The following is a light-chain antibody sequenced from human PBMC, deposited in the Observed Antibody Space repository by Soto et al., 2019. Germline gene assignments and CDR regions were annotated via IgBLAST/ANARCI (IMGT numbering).Light chain of an antibody. V-gene: IGKV3-15*01. CDR1: QGIGDT. CDR2: DTS. CDR3: QPYNNWPLT. J-gene: IGKJ4*02. Sequence: EVVMTQSPATLSVSPGAGVTLSCRANQGIGDTLAWYQHKPGQTPRLLIYDTSTRATGVPARFSGSRSEPDYTLTINSLQSEDFAIDDGQPYNNWPLTFGGGTKVESK.